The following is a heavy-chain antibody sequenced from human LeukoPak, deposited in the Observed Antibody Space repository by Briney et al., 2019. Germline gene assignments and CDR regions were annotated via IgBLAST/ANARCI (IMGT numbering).Heavy chain of an antibody. CDR3: ARPASSGYFLDAFDI. CDR2: IFYSGST. D-gene: IGHD3-22*01. J-gene: IGHJ3*02. V-gene: IGHV4-39*01. CDR1: GGAISSSTYN. Sequence: PSETLSLTCTVSGGAISSSTYNWGWIRQPPGKGLEWIGSIFYSGSTYYNPSLKSRVTISADTSKNQFSLKLSSVTAADTAVYYCARPASSGYFLDAFDIWGQGTMVTVSS.